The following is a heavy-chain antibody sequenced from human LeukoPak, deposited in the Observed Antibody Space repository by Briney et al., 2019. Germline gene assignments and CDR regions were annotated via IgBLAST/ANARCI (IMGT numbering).Heavy chain of an antibody. J-gene: IGHJ4*02. V-gene: IGHV3-23*01. CDR2: ISGSGGST. Sequence: GGSLRLSCAASGSTFSDYAMTWVRQAPGKGLEWVSGISGSGGSTSYADSVKGRFTISRDNSKNTLYLQMSSLRADDTAVYYCAKRPGVATVLYYFDYWGQGTLVTVSS. CDR3: AKRPGVATVLYYFDY. D-gene: IGHD5-12*01. CDR1: GSTFSDYA.